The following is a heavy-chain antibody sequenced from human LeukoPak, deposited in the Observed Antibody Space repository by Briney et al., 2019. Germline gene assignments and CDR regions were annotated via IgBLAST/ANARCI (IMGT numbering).Heavy chain of an antibody. D-gene: IGHD3-9*01. CDR1: GFTFSSYA. Sequence: GGSLRLSCAASGFTFSSYAMSWVRQAPGKGLEWVSAISGSGGSTYYAGSVKGRFTISRDNSKNTLYLQMNSLRAEDTAVYYCAKARNVLRYFDWLVDYWGQGTLVTVSS. CDR2: ISGSGGST. V-gene: IGHV3-23*01. CDR3: AKARNVLRYFDWLVDY. J-gene: IGHJ4*02.